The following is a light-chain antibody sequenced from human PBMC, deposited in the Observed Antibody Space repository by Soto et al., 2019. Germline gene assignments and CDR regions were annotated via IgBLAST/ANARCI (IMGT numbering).Light chain of an antibody. CDR2: GAS. V-gene: IGKV3-20*01. CDR1: QSVSNNY. J-gene: IGKJ1*01. Sequence: IVLKQSPGTLSLSPGERATLSFRASQSVSNNYLAWYQQKPRQAPKLLIYGASSRATGIPDRVSGSGSRTDFTLTISSLEPQDFAVYYCQQYGSSTPWTFGQGTKVDI. CDR3: QQYGSSTPWT.